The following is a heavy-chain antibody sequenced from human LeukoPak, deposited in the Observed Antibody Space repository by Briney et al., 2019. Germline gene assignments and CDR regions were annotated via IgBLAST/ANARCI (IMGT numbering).Heavy chain of an antibody. Sequence: GGSLRLSCAASRFTFSSYEMNWVRQAPGKGLEWVSYISSSGSTIYYADSVKGRFTISRDNAKNSLYLQMNSLRAEDTAVYYCARDGRYSGYFDYWGQGTLVTVSS. CDR2: ISSSGSTI. CDR1: RFTFSSYE. J-gene: IGHJ4*02. CDR3: ARDGRYSGYFDY. V-gene: IGHV3-48*03. D-gene: IGHD1-26*01.